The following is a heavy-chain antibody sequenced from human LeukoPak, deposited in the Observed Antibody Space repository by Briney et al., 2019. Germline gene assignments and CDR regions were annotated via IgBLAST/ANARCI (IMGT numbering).Heavy chain of an antibody. CDR3: AGSNYGGRFDY. CDR2: INTNTGNP. J-gene: IGHJ4*02. V-gene: IGHV7-4-1*02. Sequence: WMGWINTNTGNPTYAQGFTGRFVFSLDTSVSTAYLQISSLKAEDTAVYYCAGSNYGGRFDYWGQGTLVTVSS. D-gene: IGHD4-11*01.